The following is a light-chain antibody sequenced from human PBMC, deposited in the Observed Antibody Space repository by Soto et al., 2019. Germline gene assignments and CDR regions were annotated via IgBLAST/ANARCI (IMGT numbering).Light chain of an antibody. Sequence: QSVLTQSRSVSGSPGQSVTISCTGTSSDVGGYNYVSWYQHHPGKAPKLMIYDVSKRPSGVPDRFSGSKSGNTASLTISGLQAEDEADYYCCSYAGSYVFGTGTKVTV. CDR1: SSDVGGYNY. V-gene: IGLV2-11*01. J-gene: IGLJ1*01. CDR3: CSYAGSYV. CDR2: DVS.